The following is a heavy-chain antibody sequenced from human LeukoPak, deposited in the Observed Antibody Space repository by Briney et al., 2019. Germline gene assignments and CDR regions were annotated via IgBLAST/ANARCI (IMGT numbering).Heavy chain of an antibody. CDR2: ISGSGGST. J-gene: IGHJ4*02. V-gene: IGHV3-23*01. CDR3: AKVTPNYYDSSGYYEGYFDY. CDR1: GFSFSNYA. Sequence: PGGSLRLSCVPSGFSFSNYAMSWVRQAPGKGLEWVSSISGSGGSTHYADSVKGRFTISRDKTKNALYLQMNSLRAEDTAVYYCAKVTPNYYDSSGYYEGYFDYWGQGTLVTVSS. D-gene: IGHD3-22*01.